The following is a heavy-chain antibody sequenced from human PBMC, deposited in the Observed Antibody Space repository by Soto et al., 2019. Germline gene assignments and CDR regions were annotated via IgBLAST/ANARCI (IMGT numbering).Heavy chain of an antibody. D-gene: IGHD3-22*01. V-gene: IGHV4-61*01. Sequence: QVQLQESGPGLVKPSETLSLTCTVSGGSVSSGSYYWSWIRQPPGKGLEWIGYIYYSGSTNYNPSLKSRVTISVDTSKNQFSLKLSSVTAADTAVYYCARVILSSGYYADAFDIWGQGTMVTVSS. CDR2: IYYSGST. J-gene: IGHJ3*02. CDR1: GGSVSSGSYY. CDR3: ARVILSSGYYADAFDI.